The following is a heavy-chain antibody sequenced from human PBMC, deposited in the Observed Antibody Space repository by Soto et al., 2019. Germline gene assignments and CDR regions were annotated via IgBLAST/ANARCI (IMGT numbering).Heavy chain of an antibody. CDR1: GFTFSSYG. J-gene: IGHJ6*02. D-gene: IGHD3-10*01. V-gene: IGHV3-33*01. Sequence: QVQLVESGGGVVQPGRSLRLSCAASGFTFSSYGMHWVRQAPGKGLEWVAVIWYDGSNKYYADSVKGRFTISRDNSKNTRYLQMTSLRAEDTAVYYCARDGITMVRGKIYGMDVWGQGTTVTVSS. CDR2: IWYDGSNK. CDR3: ARDGITMVRGKIYGMDV.